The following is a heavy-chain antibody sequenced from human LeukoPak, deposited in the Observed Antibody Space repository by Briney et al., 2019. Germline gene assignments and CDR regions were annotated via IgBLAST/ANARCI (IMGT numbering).Heavy chain of an antibody. CDR2: IWYDGTNK. V-gene: IGHV3-33*01. D-gene: IGHD5-18*01. Sequence: PGGSLGLSCAASGFPFSSYGMHWVRQAPGKGLEWVSIIWYDGTNKNYVDSVKGRFTISRDNSKNTLYLQMNSLRAEDTAVYYCARDLAWIQGPDHWGQGTLVTVSS. CDR3: ARDLAWIQGPDH. J-gene: IGHJ4*02. CDR1: GFPFSSYG.